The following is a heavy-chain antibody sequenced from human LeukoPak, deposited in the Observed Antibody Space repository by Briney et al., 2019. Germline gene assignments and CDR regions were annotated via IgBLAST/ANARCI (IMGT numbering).Heavy chain of an antibody. CDR3: ARAGGGTSGLTQAWDSFDI. CDR2: ISSSSRTI. CDR1: GFTFSRYS. Sequence: GGSQRLPYPPSGFTFSRYSMNWVGQAPGQGLKGVSYISSSSRTIYYADSVKGRFTMSGDKSKNSLYLKMNSLSAEDTAVYYCARAGGGTSGLTQAWDSFDIWGQGTMVTVSS. J-gene: IGHJ3*02. D-gene: IGHD5-12*01. V-gene: IGHV3-48*01.